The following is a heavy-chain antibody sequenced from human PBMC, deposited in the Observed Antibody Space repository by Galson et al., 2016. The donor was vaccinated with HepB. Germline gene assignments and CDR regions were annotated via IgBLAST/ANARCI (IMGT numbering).Heavy chain of an antibody. D-gene: IGHD3-22*01. CDR1: GMYFSLYS. V-gene: IGHV3-48*04. CDR3: ARFPTVVIPYYAMDV. CDR2: ISGNSGTI. J-gene: IGHJ6*02. Sequence: SLRLSCAASGMYFSLYSMNWVRQAPGKGLEWISYISGNSGTIYYADSVKGRFTISRDNAKNSMYLQMNSLRAEDTAVYYCARFPTVVIPYYAMDVWGQGTTVAVSS.